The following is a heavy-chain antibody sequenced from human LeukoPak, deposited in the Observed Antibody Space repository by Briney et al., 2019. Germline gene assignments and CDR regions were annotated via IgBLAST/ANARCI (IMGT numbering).Heavy chain of an antibody. V-gene: IGHV3-48*01. CDR3: ASLYGEILDY. Sequence: PGGSLRLSCAASGFTYSNYNMNWVRQAPGKGLEWVSYISSSSTIYYADSVKGRFTISRDNAKNSLYLQMNSLRAEGTAVYYCASLYGEILDYWGQGTLVTVSS. D-gene: IGHD4-17*01. J-gene: IGHJ4*02. CDR1: GFTYSNYN. CDR2: ISSSSTI.